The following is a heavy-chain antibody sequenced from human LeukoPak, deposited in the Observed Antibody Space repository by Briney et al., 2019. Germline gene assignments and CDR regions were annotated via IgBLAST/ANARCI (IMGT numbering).Heavy chain of an antibody. CDR2: IYTSGST. V-gene: IGHV4-61*02. Sequence: SQTLSLTCTVSGGSISSGSYYWRWIRQPAGKGLEWLGRIYTSGSTNYNPSLKSRVTISVDTSKNQFSLKLSSVTAADTAVYYCAGGYYYDSSGYYKSDYWGQGTLVTVSS. D-gene: IGHD3-22*01. J-gene: IGHJ4*02. CDR1: GGSISSGSYY. CDR3: AGGYYYDSSGYYKSDY.